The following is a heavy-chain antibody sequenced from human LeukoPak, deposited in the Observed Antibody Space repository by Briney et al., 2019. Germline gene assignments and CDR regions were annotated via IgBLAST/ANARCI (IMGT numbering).Heavy chain of an antibody. CDR2: MNPNSGNT. Sequence: ASVKVSCKASGYTFTNYDISWVRQATGQGLEWMGWMNPNSGNTGYAQKFQGRVTMTRDTSISTAYMELSSLRSEDTAVYYCARGPPYDFWSARGFSYYCMDVWGKGTTVTVSS. CDR3: ARGPPYDFWSARGFSYYCMDV. V-gene: IGHV1-8*01. D-gene: IGHD3-3*01. CDR1: GYTFTNYD. J-gene: IGHJ6*03.